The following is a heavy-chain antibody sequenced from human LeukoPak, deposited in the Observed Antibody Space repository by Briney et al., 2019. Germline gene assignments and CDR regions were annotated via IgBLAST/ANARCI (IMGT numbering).Heavy chain of an antibody. J-gene: IGHJ4*02. CDR1: GFTFDDYA. D-gene: IGHD3-22*01. Sequence: GRSLRLSCAASGFTFDDYAMHWVRQAPGKGLEWVSGISWNSGSIGYADSVKGRFTISRDNAKNSLYLQMNSLRAEDTALYYCAKDRAGSSGYYFDYWGQGTLVTVSS. CDR3: AKDRAGSSGYYFDY. V-gene: IGHV3-9*01. CDR2: ISWNSGSI.